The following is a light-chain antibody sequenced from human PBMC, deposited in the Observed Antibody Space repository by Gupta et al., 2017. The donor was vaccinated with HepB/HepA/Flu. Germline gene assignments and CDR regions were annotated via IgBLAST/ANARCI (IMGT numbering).Light chain of an antibody. CDR2: GAS. V-gene: IGKV1-6*01. CDR3: LQDDNYPLT. CDR1: QDIGNG. J-gene: IGKJ3*01. Sequence: ANSITLSADSLSASSGDRVTIPCRASQDIGNGLGWYQQKIGRVTKLLIYGASSLQSGVTSRFSGGGSGTDFTLTSSRLQPEDVATYHCLQDDNYPLTFGPGTKVDIK.